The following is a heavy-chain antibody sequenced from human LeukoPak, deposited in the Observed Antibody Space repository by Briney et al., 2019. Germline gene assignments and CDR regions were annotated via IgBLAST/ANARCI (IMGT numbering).Heavy chain of an antibody. CDR2: ISSSSSYI. CDR3: ASSLYGEDYYYYGMDV. J-gene: IGHJ6*04. Sequence: GGSLRLSCAASGFTFSSYSMNWVRQAPGKGLEWVSSISSSSSYIYYADSVKGRFTISRDNSKNTLYLQMNSLRAEDTAVYYCASSLYGEDYYYYGMDVWGKGTTVTVSS. V-gene: IGHV3-21*01. CDR1: GFTFSSYS. D-gene: IGHD4-17*01.